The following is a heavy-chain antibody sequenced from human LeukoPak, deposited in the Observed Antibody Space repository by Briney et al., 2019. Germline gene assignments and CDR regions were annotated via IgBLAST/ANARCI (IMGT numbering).Heavy chain of an antibody. CDR1: GFTFSDYT. D-gene: IGHD5-18*01. V-gene: IGHV3-21*01. Sequence: GGSLRLSCAASGFTFSDYTMNWVRQAPGKGLEWVSSISSSSSYIYYADSVKGRSTISRDNAKNSLSLQMKSLRAEDTAVYYCVRGEYSYGPLDYYYYMDVWGKGTTVTVSS. CDR3: VRGEYSYGPLDYYYYMDV. J-gene: IGHJ6*03. CDR2: ISSSSSYI.